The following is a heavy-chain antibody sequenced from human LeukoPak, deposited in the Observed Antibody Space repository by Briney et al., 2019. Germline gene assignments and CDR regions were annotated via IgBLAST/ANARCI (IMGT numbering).Heavy chain of an antibody. Sequence: GGSLRLSCAASGFTFSDFWMHWVRQAPGKGLVWVSRINSGGTVTNYADSVKGRLTISRDNSKNTLYLQMNSLRAEDTAVYYCAKDRPTYYYDSSGPDAFDIWGQGTMVTVSS. V-gene: IGHV3-74*01. CDR3: AKDRPTYYYDSSGPDAFDI. D-gene: IGHD3-22*01. CDR1: GFTFSDFW. CDR2: INSGGTVT. J-gene: IGHJ3*02.